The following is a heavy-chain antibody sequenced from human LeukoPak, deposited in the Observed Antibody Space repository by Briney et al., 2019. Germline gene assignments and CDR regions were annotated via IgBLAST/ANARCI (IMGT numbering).Heavy chain of an antibody. Sequence: GGSLRLSCAASGFTFGSYAMHWVRQAPGKGLEYVSAISSNGGSTYYANSVKGRFTISRDNSKNTLYLQMGSLRAEDMAVYYCAREAPDYYDSSGYTDYWGQGTLVTVSS. CDR1: GFTFGSYA. V-gene: IGHV3-64*01. CDR3: AREAPDYYDSSGYTDY. J-gene: IGHJ4*02. CDR2: ISSNGGST. D-gene: IGHD3-22*01.